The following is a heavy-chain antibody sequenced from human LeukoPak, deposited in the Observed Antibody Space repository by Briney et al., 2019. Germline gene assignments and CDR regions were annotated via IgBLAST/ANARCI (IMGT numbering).Heavy chain of an antibody. D-gene: IGHD2-2*01. CDR3: VRGTDCSATTCYPLSAFDY. V-gene: IGHV3-21*04. CDR1: GFIFSDFG. CDR2: ISGRGTST. Sequence: GGSLRLSCVASGFIFSDFGMNWVRQVPGKGLEWVAFISGRGTSTFYAESVKGRFTISRDTGKKSLDLQMTSLRVEDTAAYYCVRGTDCSATTCYPLSAFDYWGQGTLATVSS. J-gene: IGHJ4*02.